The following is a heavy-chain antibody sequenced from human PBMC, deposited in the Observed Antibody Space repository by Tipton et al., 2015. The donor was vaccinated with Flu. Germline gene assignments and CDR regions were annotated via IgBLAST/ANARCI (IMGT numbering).Heavy chain of an antibody. Sequence: LSLTCTVSGFSIRSSNYCWGWIRQPPGKGLEWIGNIFHSGNAYHNPSLKSRVTISVDTSKNQVSLKLSSVTAADTTVYYCARRDYSNYVSEPKNWFDPWGQGALVTVSS. D-gene: IGHD4-11*01. V-gene: IGHV4-39*07. CDR2: IFHSGNA. CDR1: GFSIRSSNYC. J-gene: IGHJ5*02. CDR3: ARRDYSNYVSEPKNWFDP.